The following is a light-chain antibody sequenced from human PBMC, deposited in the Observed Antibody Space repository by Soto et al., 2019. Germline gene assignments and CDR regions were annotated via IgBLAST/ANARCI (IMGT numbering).Light chain of an antibody. CDR1: QSISSY. CDR2: DAS. V-gene: IGKV1-39*01. Sequence: DIQMTQSPSSLSASVGDRVTITCRASQSISSYLSWYQQKPGKAPKLLIYDASSLQSGVPSRFSGSGSGTALTLTISSLQPEDVGTYYFQQTYSRPWTFGQGTKVDIK. CDR3: QQTYSRPWT. J-gene: IGKJ1*01.